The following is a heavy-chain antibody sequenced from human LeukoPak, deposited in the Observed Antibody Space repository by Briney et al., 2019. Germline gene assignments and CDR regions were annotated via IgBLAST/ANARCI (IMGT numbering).Heavy chain of an antibody. CDR1: GFTFSSYS. CDR3: AREGYSSSWYYGMDV. Sequence: GGSLRLSCAASGFTFSSYSMNWVRQAPGKGLEWVSSISSSSSYIYYADSVKGRFSISRDNAKNSLYLQMNSLRAEDTAVYYCAREGYSSSWYYGMDVWGQGTTVTVSS. V-gene: IGHV3-21*01. J-gene: IGHJ6*01. D-gene: IGHD6-13*01. CDR2: ISSSSSYI.